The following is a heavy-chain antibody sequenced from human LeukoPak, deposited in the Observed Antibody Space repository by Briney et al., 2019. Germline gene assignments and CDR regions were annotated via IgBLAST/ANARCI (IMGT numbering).Heavy chain of an antibody. V-gene: IGHV3-23*01. CDR3: AKSHDSSGYYPNYYYYYYGMDV. J-gene: IGHJ6*02. Sequence: GGSLRLSCAASGFTFSSYAMSWVRQAPGKGLEWVSAISGSGGSTYYADSVKGRFTISRDNSKNTLYLQMNSLRAEDTAVYYCAKSHDSSGYYPNYYYYYYGMDVWGQGTTVTVSS. D-gene: IGHD3-22*01. CDR1: GFTFSSYA. CDR2: ISGSGGST.